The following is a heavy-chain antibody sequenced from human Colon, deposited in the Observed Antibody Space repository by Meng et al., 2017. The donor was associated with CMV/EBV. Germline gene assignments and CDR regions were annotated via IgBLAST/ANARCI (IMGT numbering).Heavy chain of an antibody. Sequence: GESLKISCAASGFSFSDYGMHWVRQAPGKGLEWVAVIWYDGSNKYYEDSVEGRFTISRDNSKNTLYLQMNSLRAEDTAVYYCAKDQRQRVYYNGMDVWGQGTTVTVSS. CDR1: GFSFSDYG. CDR3: AKDQRQRVYYNGMDV. J-gene: IGHJ6*02. CDR2: IWYDGSNK. V-gene: IGHV3-33*06. D-gene: IGHD6-25*01.